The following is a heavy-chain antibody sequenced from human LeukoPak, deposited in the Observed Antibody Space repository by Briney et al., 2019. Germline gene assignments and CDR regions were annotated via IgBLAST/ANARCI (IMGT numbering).Heavy chain of an antibody. D-gene: IGHD1-14*01. CDR3: ARGGEAPEDY. J-gene: IGHJ4*02. CDR2: IIPILGIA. CDR1: GGTFSSYA. Sequence: ASVKVSCKASGGTFSSYAISWVRQAPGQGLEWMGMIIPILGIANYAQKFQGRVTITADKSTSTAYMELSSLRSEDTAVYYCARGGEAPEDYWGQGTLVTVSS. V-gene: IGHV1-69*04.